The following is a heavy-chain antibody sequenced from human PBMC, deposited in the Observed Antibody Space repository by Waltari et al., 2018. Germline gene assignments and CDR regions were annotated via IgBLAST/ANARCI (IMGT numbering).Heavy chain of an antibody. Sequence: EVQVLESGGGLVQPGGSLRLSCAASGCPFTNSPMTWVRQATGKGLWWVSSVSGGGGTTYDADSVKGRFTISRDNSKNTLFLQMNSLRAEDTAVYYCGTSPDYRTSEGYWGQGTLVTVSS. CDR1: GCPFTNSP. CDR3: GTSPDYRTSEGY. D-gene: IGHD6-6*01. J-gene: IGHJ4*02. V-gene: IGHV3-23*01. CDR2: VSGGGGTT.